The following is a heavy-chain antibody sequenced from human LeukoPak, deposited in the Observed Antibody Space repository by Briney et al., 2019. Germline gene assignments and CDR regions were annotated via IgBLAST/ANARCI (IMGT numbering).Heavy chain of an antibody. CDR3: GGVVVPAANLHYYGMDV. V-gene: IGHV4-34*01. Sequence: SETLSLTCAVYGGSFSGYYWSRIRQPPGKGLEWIGEINHSGSTNYNPSLKSRVTISVDTSKNQFSLKLSSVTAADTAVYYCGGVVVPAANLHYYGMDVWGQGTTVTVSS. D-gene: IGHD2-2*01. J-gene: IGHJ6*02. CDR2: INHSGST. CDR1: GGSFSGYY.